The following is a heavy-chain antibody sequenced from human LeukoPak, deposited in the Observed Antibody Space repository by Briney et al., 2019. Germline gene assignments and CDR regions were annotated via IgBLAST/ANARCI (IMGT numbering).Heavy chain of an antibody. CDR3: ARVYSSSWYSGYLYMDA. V-gene: IGHV3-11*01. J-gene: IGHJ6*03. CDR2: ISSSGSTI. D-gene: IGHD6-13*01. Sequence: GGSLRLSCAASGFTFSDYYMSWIRQAPGKGLEWVSYISSSGSTIYYADSVKGRFTISRDNAKQSLYLQMSSLRAEDTAVYYCARVYSSSWYSGYLYMDAWGKGTTVTVSS. CDR1: GFTFSDYY.